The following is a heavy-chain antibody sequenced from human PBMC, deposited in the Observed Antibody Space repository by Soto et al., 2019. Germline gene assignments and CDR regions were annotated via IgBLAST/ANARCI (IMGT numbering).Heavy chain of an antibody. CDR1: GFTFSSYA. J-gene: IGHJ6*02. CDR3: ARAPDYYGMDV. CDR2: ISYDGSNK. V-gene: IGHV3-30-3*01. Sequence: QVQLVESGGGVGQPGRSLRLSCAASGFTFSSYAMHWVRQAPGKGLEWVAVISYDGSNKYYADSVKGRFTISRDNSKNTLYLQMNSLRAEDTAVYYCARAPDYYGMDVWGQGTTVTVSS.